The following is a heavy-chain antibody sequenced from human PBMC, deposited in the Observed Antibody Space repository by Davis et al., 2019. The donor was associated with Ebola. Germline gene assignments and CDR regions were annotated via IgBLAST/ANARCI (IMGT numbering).Heavy chain of an antibody. J-gene: IGHJ4*02. CDR2: VHGGNGNT. CDR3: ARASFGYNSGWYADY. CDR1: GYTFTSYT. V-gene: IGHV1-3*01. Sequence: ASVKVSCKTSGYTFTSYTMHWVRQAPGQRLEWMGWVHGGNGNTKYSQRFQGRVTITTDTSASTVYLDLTSLRSDDTAVFYCARASFGYNSGWYADYWGPGSLVTVSS. D-gene: IGHD6-19*01.